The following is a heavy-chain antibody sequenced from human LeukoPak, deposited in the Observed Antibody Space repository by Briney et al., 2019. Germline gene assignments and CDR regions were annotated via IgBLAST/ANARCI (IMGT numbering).Heavy chain of an antibody. CDR3: ARDLRSSSYYYYGMDV. Sequence: PGGSLRLSCAASGFTFSSYAMHWVRQAPGKGLEWVAVISYDGSNKYYADSVKGRFTISRDNSKNTLYLQMNSLRAEDTAVYYCARDLRSSSYYYYGMDVWGQGTTVTVSS. CDR1: GFTFSSYA. J-gene: IGHJ6*02. D-gene: IGHD6-6*01. CDR2: ISYDGSNK. V-gene: IGHV3-30-3*01.